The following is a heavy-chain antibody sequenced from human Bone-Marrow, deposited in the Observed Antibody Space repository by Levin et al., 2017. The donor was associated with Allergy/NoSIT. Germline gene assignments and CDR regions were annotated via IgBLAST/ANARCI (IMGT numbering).Heavy chain of an antibody. D-gene: IGHD5-12*01. CDR2: IWYDGSNK. CDR1: GFTFKTYG. V-gene: IGHV3-33*01. CDR3: AREIMTWTETSGYDY. Sequence: GGSLRLSCAASGFTFKTYGMHWVRQAPGKGLEWVAFIWYDGSNKYYGDSVKGRFTISRDNFQNMLHLQMNSLRVEDTAIYYCAREIMTWTETSGYDYWGQGTLVTVSS. J-gene: IGHJ4*02.